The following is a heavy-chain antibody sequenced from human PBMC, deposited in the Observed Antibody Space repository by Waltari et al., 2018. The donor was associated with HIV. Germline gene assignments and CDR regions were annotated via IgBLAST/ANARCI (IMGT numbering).Heavy chain of an antibody. CDR2: INHSGSP. CDR3: ARRRGPEQLPPDY. D-gene: IGHD6-6*01. Sequence: QVQLQQWGAGLLKPSETLSLTCAVYGGSFSGYYWSWIRQPPGKGLEWNGEINHSGSPNYNPSLKSRVTISVDTSKNQFSLKLSSVTAADTAVYYCARRRGPEQLPPDYWGQGTLVTVSS. V-gene: IGHV4-34*01. J-gene: IGHJ4*02. CDR1: GGSFSGYY.